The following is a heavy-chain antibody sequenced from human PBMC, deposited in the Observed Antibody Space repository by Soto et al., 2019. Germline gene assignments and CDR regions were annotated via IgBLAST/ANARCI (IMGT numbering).Heavy chain of an antibody. J-gene: IGHJ1*01. D-gene: IGHD6-13*01. CDR1: RGNFSSYA. CDR2: IISILSTA. V-gene: IGHV1-69*13. CDR3: AKGPYISSWYEYFQH. Sequence: SVEVSCKASRGNFSSYAISWVRQAPVQWLEWMGWIISILSTANSARKFQGRVTITADESTSTAYMELSSLRSEDTAVYFCAKGPYISSWYEYFQHWGQGALVAVSS.